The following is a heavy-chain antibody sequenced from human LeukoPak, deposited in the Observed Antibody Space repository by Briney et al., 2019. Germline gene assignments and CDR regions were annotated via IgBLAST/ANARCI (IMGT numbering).Heavy chain of an antibody. CDR3: ARQGYGGNPQGAADY. V-gene: IGHV1-18*01. Sequence: ASVKVSCKASGYTFTSYGISWVRQAPGQGLEWMRWISAYNGNTNYAQKLQGRVTMTTDTSTSTAYMELRSLRSDDTAVYYCARQGYGGNPQGAADYWGQGTLVTVSS. CDR2: ISAYNGNT. D-gene: IGHD4-23*01. CDR1: GYTFTSYG. J-gene: IGHJ4*02.